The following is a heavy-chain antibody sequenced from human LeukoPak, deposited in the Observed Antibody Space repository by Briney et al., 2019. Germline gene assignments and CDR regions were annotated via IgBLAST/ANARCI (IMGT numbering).Heavy chain of an antibody. CDR3: ARGYCSSTSCYGRITMVRGVYYFDY. V-gene: IGHV1-8*01. Sequence: ASVKVSRKASGYTFISYDINWVRQATGQGLEWMGRMNPNSGNTDYAQKFQDRVTLTRNTSISTAYMELNSLRAEDTAVYYCARGYCSSTSCYGRITMVRGVYYFDYWGQGTLVTVSS. CDR2: MNPNSGNT. D-gene: IGHD2-2*01. J-gene: IGHJ4*02. CDR1: GYTFISYD.